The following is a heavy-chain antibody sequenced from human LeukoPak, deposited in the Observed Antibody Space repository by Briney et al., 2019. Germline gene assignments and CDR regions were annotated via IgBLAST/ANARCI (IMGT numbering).Heavy chain of an antibody. Sequence: SETLSLTCAVYGGSFSGCYWSWIRQPPGKGLEWIGEINHSGSTNYNPSLRSRVTISVDTSKNQFSLKLSSVTAADTAVYYCARGYQLLLDYWGQGTLVTVSS. J-gene: IGHJ4*02. V-gene: IGHV4-34*01. D-gene: IGHD2-2*01. CDR3: ARGYQLLLDY. CDR2: INHSGST. CDR1: GGSFSGCY.